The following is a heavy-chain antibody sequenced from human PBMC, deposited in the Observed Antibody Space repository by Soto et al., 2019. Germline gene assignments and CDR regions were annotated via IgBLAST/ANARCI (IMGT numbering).Heavy chain of an antibody. Sequence: SETLSLTCTVSGDSIRSGNHYWSWIRQPPGKGLEWIGYIYYSGSTYYSPSLKSRVTISVDTSKNQFSLKLNSVTAADTAVYYCARDDYYDSSGYPIWGQGTMVTVSS. V-gene: IGHV4-30-4*01. CDR2: IYYSGST. CDR1: GDSIRSGNHY. CDR3: ARDDYYDSSGYPI. D-gene: IGHD3-22*01. J-gene: IGHJ3*02.